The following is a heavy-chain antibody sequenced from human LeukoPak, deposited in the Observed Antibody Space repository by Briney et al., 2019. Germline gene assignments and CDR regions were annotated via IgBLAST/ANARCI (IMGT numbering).Heavy chain of an antibody. CDR1: GGTFSSYA. Sequence: SVKVSCKASGGTFSSYAISWVRQAPGQGLEWMGRIIPIFGTANYAQKFQGRVTITTDESTSTAYMELSSLRSEDTAVYCCARNPYDILTGYGYYFDYWGQGTLVTVSS. CDR2: IIPIFGTA. CDR3: ARNPYDILTGYGYYFDY. J-gene: IGHJ4*02. D-gene: IGHD3-9*01. V-gene: IGHV1-69*05.